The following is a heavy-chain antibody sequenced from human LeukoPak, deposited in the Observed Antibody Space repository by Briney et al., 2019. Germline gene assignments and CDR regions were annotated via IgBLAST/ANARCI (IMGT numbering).Heavy chain of an antibody. CDR2: ILGGAGST. J-gene: IGHJ4*02. V-gene: IGHV3-23*01. Sequence: PGGTLILSCAASGFSFSSDGMSWVRQAPGKGLEWVSGILGGAGSTYYADSVKGRFIISRDNSKNTLYLQMNSLRAEDTAVYYCAHGTVYQLDYWGRGTLVTVSS. D-gene: IGHD2-2*01. CDR3: AHGTVYQLDY. CDR1: GFSFSSDG.